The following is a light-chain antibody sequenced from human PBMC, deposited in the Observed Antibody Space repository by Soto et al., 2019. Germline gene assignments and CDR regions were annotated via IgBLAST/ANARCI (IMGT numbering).Light chain of an antibody. CDR2: GAF. CDR3: QQYNNWLWT. Sequence: EIVMTPSPATLSVSPVEGVNLSCRSSQSMTTKLAWYQQTPGQAPRLLIHGAFTMATGIPSRFSVSVSGTAFTLTISTMQSEDFAVYYCQQYNNWLWTSGEGTKVDI. V-gene: IGKV3-15*01. J-gene: IGKJ1*01. CDR1: QSMTTK.